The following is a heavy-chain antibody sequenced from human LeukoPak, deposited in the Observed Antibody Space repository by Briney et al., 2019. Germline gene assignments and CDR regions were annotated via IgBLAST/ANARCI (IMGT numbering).Heavy chain of an antibody. Sequence: ASVKVSCKASGGTFRNYAISWVRQAPGQGLEWMGIINPSGGSTSYAQKFQGRVTMTRDMSTSTVYMELSSLRSEDTAVYYCASLEYCSSTSCCWGQGTLVTVSS. CDR3: ASLEYCSSTSCC. CDR1: GGTFRNYA. V-gene: IGHV1-46*01. D-gene: IGHD2-2*01. J-gene: IGHJ4*02. CDR2: INPSGGST.